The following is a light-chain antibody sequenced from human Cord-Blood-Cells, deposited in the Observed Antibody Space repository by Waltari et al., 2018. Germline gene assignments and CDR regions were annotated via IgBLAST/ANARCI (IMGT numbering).Light chain of an antibody. J-gene: IGKJ2*01. CDR2: AAS. Sequence: DIQMTQPASSLSASVGDRVTITCRASQSISSYLNWYQQKPGKAPKLLIYAASSLQSGVPSRFSGSGSGTDFTLTISSLQPEDFATYYCQQSYSTPYTFGQGTKLEIK. CDR3: QQSYSTPYT. CDR1: QSISSY. V-gene: IGKV1-39*01.